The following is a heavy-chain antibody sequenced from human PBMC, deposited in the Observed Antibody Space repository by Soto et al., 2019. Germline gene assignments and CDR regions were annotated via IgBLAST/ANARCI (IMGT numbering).Heavy chain of an antibody. CDR3: ARGSGATIFGVVIDPLFDY. Sequence: ASETLSLTCAVSGGSISSGGYSWSWIRQPPGEGLEWIGYIYHSGSTYYNPSLKSRVTISVDRSKNQFSLKLSSVTAADTAVYYCARGSGATIFGVVIDPLFDYWGQGTLVTVSS. J-gene: IGHJ4*02. D-gene: IGHD3-3*01. V-gene: IGHV4-30-2*01. CDR1: GGSISSGGYS. CDR2: IYHSGST.